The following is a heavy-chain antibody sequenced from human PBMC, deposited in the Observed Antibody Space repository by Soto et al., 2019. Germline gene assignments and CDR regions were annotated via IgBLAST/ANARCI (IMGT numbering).Heavy chain of an antibody. CDR2: IYHGGST. V-gene: IGHV4-38-2*01. CDR1: GYSISSGYY. Sequence: SDTLSLTCAVSGYSISSGYYWGWLRQPPGKGLEWIGSIYHGGSTYYSPSLNSRVTLSIDMTNNHVSLILSSVTAADTAVYYCARGGNYGGNYVDWFDPWGQGTLVTVSS. CDR3: ARGGNYGGNYVDWFDP. J-gene: IGHJ5*02. D-gene: IGHD4-17*01.